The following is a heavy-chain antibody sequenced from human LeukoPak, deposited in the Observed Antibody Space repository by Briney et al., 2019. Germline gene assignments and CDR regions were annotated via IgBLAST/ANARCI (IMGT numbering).Heavy chain of an antibody. CDR2: INPSGGST. Sequence: GASVKVSCKASGYTFTSYYMHWVRQAPGQGLEWMGIINPSGGSTSYAQRFQGRVTMTRDTSTSTVYMELSSLRPEDTAVYYCARDRQQQLEFDAFDIWGQGTMVTVSS. CDR1: GYTFTSYY. V-gene: IGHV1-46*01. D-gene: IGHD6-13*01. J-gene: IGHJ3*02. CDR3: ARDRQQQLEFDAFDI.